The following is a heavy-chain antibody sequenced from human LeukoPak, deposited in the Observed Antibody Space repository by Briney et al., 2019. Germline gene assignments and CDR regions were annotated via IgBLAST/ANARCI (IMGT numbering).Heavy chain of an antibody. CDR2: IIPIFGTA. Sequence: ASVKVSCKASGGTFSSYAISWVRQAPGQGLEWMGGIIPIFGTANYAQKFQGRVTITADESTSTAYMELSSLRSEDTAVYYCARDQRRGYSYGYDYYYYYGMDVWGQGTTVTVSS. J-gene: IGHJ6*02. V-gene: IGHV1-69*13. CDR3: ARDQRRGYSYGYDYYYYYGMDV. D-gene: IGHD5-18*01. CDR1: GGTFSSYA.